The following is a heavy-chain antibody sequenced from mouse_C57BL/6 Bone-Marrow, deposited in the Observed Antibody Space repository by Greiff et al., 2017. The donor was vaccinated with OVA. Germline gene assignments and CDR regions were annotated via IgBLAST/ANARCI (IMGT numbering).Heavy chain of an antibody. J-gene: IGHJ2*01. CDR1: GYSITSGYY. Sequence: EVQLQESGPGLVKPSQSLSLTCSVTGYSITSGYYWHWIRQFPGNKLEWMGYISYDGSNNYNPSLKNRISITLDTSKNQFFLKLNSVTTEDTATYYCARDSCFDYWGQGTTLTVSS. CDR3: ARDSCFDY. CDR2: ISYDGSN. V-gene: IGHV3-6*01.